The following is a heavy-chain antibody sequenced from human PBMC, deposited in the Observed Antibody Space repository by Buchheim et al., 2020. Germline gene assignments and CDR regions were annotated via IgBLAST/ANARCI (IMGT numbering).Heavy chain of an antibody. D-gene: IGHD1-1*01. V-gene: IGHV3-15*01. Sequence: EVQLEESGGDLVKPGGSLRLSCAASGFTFSNAWMTWVRQAPGKGLEWVGRIKSQSNGGTTDYAAPVKGRFTISRDDSQDTLYLQMNSLNTEDTAIYYCIRNRLAGTGEDSWGQGTL. CDR2: IKSQSNGGTT. CDR3: IRNRLAGTGEDS. J-gene: IGHJ4*02. CDR1: GFTFSNAW.